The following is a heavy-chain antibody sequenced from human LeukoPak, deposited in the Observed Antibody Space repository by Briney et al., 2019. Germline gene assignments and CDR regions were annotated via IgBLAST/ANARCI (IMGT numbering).Heavy chain of an antibody. D-gene: IGHD2-2*01. CDR1: GGSITSYY. V-gene: IGHV4-59*01. Sequence: SETLSLTCTVSGGSITSYYWSWVRQPPGKGLEWIGYVSYSGSTNYNPSLKSRVTISVDTSKNQFSLKLSSVTAADTAVYYCASGGYCSSTTCYPNWFDPWGQGTLVTVSS. J-gene: IGHJ5*02. CDR3: ASGGYCSSTTCYPNWFDP. CDR2: VSYSGST.